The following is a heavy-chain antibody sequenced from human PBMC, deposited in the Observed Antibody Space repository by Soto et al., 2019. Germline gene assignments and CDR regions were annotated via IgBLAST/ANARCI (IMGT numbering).Heavy chain of an antibody. CDR1: GFTFSSYG. V-gene: IGHV3-33*01. CDR2: IWYDGSNK. CDR3: ARDVGLTHAFDI. Sequence: SLRLSCAASGFTFSSYGMHWVRQAPGKGLEWVAVIWYDGSNKYYADSVKGRFTISRDNSKNTLYLQMNSLRAEDTAVYYCARDVGLTHAFDIWGQGTMVTVSS. J-gene: IGHJ3*02. D-gene: IGHD3-10*01.